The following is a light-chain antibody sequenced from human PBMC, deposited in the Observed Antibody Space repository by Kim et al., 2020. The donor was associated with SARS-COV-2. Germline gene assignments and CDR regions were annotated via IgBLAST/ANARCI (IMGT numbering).Light chain of an antibody. CDR3: EAWDDKLRGPE. V-gene: IGLV1-47*01. Sequence: GQTVTISCSGSSSNIASNFVQWYRQVPGMAPKLLIYKNNQRPSGVPDRFSASKSGTSASLAITGLRSEDEADYYCEAWDDKLRGPEFGGGTQLTVL. CDR1: SSNIASNF. J-gene: IGLJ2*01. CDR2: KNN.